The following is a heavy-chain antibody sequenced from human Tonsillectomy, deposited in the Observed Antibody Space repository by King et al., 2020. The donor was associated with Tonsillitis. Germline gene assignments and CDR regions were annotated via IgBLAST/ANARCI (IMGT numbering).Heavy chain of an antibody. CDR2: IYYSGST. V-gene: IGHV4-31*03. Sequence: VQLQESGPGLVKPSQTLSLTCTVSGGSISRGGYYWSWIRQHPGKGLEWIGYIYYSGSTYYNPSLKSRVTISVDTSKNQFSLKMSSVTAADTAVYYCASLDGYNYYYYYGMDVWGQGTTVTVSS. CDR1: GGSISRGGYY. J-gene: IGHJ6*02. CDR3: ASLDGYNYYYYYGMDV. D-gene: IGHD5-24*01.